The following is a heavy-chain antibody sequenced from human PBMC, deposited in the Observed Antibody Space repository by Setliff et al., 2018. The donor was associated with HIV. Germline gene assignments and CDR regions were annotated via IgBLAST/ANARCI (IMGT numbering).Heavy chain of an antibody. CDR2: IYYSGST. Sequence: PLETLSLTCTVSGGSISSDYWSWIRQPPGKGLEWIGYIYYSGSTNYNPSLKSRVTISVDKSKSQFSLKLNSVTAADTAVYYCGGNGYYSIDYWGQGTLVTVSS. CDR1: GGSISSDY. CDR3: GGNGYYSIDY. J-gene: IGHJ4*02. D-gene: IGHD3-22*01. V-gene: IGHV4-59*12.